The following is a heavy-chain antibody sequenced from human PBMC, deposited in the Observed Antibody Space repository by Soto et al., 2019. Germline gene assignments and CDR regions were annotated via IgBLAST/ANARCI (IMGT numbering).Heavy chain of an antibody. Sequence: PSETLSLTCAVYGGSFSGSSWNWIRQSSGKGLEWIGEIGHSGSTNYNPSLKSRVTISVDTSKNQFSLKLSSVTVADTAVYYCARLSGSYYFDSWGQGTLVTVSS. V-gene: IGHV4-34*01. CDR3: ARLSGSYYFDS. CDR2: IGHSGST. CDR1: GGSFSGSS. D-gene: IGHD1-26*01. J-gene: IGHJ4*02.